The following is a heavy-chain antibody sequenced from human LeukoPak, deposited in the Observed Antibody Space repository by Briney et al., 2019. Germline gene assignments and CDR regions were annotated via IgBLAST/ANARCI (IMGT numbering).Heavy chain of an antibody. CDR2: IYYSGST. V-gene: IGHV4-59*01. J-gene: IGHJ4*02. CDR3: ARGYSYGSSFDY. D-gene: IGHD5-18*01. CDR1: GGSISSYY. Sequence: PSETLSLTCTVSGGSISSYYWSWIRQPPGKGLEWTGYIYYSGSTNYNLSLKSRVTISVDTSKNQFSLKLSSVTAADTAVYYCARGYSYGSSFDYWGQGTLVTVSS.